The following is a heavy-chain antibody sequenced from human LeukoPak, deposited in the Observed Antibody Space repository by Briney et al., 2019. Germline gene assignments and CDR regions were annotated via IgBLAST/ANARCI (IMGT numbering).Heavy chain of an antibody. Sequence: GGSLRLSCAASGFTFNNYAMSWFRQTPGKGLEWVSAISGSGDRTYYAESVKGRFSISRDNSKNTLYLQMHSLRAEDTAVYYCAKDVGGYYFTYWSGCFDHWGQGTLVTVSS. CDR1: GFTFNNYA. J-gene: IGHJ4*02. CDR3: AKDVGGYYFTYWSGCFDH. D-gene: IGHD3-10*01. V-gene: IGHV3-23*01. CDR2: ISGSGDRT.